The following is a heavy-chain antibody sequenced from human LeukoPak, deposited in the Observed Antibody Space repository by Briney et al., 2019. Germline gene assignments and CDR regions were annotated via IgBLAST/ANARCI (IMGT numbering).Heavy chain of an antibody. CDR2: ISGSGDST. V-gene: IGHV3-23*01. D-gene: IGHD3-16*01. CDR1: ELTFTNYA. J-gene: IGHJ5*02. Sequence: PGGSLRLSCAASELTFTNYAMSWVRQAPGKGLEWVSAISGSGDSTWYADSVKGRFTISRVKSKNTLYLQMNSLRAEDTAVYYCAKRRFSWFDPWGQGTLVTVSS. CDR3: AKRRFSWFDP.